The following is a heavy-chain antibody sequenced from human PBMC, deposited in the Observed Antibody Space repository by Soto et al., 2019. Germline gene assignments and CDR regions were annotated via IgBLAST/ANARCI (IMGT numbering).Heavy chain of an antibody. CDR3: ARDRGLRQQLSDSSPGYFDL. V-gene: IGHV1-18*01. Sequence: ASVKVSCKASGYTFTSYGIIWVRQAPGQGLEWMGWISGYNGNTNYAQTLQGRVTMTTDTSTNTAYMELRSLRSDDTAVHYCARDRGLRQQLSDSSPGYFDLWGRGTLVTVSS. CDR1: GYTFTSYG. CDR2: ISGYNGNT. D-gene: IGHD6-13*01. J-gene: IGHJ2*01.